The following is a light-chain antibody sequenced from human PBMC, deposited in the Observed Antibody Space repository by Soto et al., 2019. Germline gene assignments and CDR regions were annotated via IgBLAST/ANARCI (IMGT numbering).Light chain of an antibody. Sequence: QSVLTQPPSVSGAPGQRVTISCTGSSSNIGAGYDVHWYQQLPGTAPKLLIYGNSNRPSGVPDRYSGYKSGTSASLAITGLQAEDEADYDCQSYDSSLSGSVVFGGGTKLTVL. CDR3: QSYDSSLSGSVV. V-gene: IGLV1-40*01. CDR1: SSNIGAGYD. J-gene: IGLJ2*01. CDR2: GNS.